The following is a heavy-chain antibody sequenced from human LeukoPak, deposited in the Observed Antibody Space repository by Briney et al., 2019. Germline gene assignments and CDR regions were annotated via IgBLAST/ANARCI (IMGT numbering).Heavy chain of an antibody. V-gene: IGHV4-61*01. J-gene: IGHJ4*02. Sequence: SETLSLTCTVSGGSISSSSYYWSWLRQPPGTGLEWIGYIYYSGSTNYNPSLKSRVTISVDTSKNQFSLKLSSVTAADTAVYYCAREPYVWGSYRRPYYFDYWGQGTLVTVSS. D-gene: IGHD3-16*02. CDR1: GGSISSSSYY. CDR3: AREPYVWGSYRRPYYFDY. CDR2: IYYSGST.